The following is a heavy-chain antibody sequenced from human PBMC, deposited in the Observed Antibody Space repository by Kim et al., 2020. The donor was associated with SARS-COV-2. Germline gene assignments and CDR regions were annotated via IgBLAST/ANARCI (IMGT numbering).Heavy chain of an antibody. CDR1: GYTFTSYD. V-gene: IGHV1-8*01. J-gene: IGHJ6*02. D-gene: IGHD6-13*01. Sequence: ASVKVSCKASGYTFTSYDINWVRQATGQGLEWIGWMNPNSGNTGYAQKFQGRVTMTRNTSISTAYMELSSLRSEDTAVYYCARGSSRSPLAAARHFYYYYYGMDVWVQGTTVTVSS. CDR3: ARGSSRSPLAAARHFYYYYYGMDV. CDR2: MNPNSGNT.